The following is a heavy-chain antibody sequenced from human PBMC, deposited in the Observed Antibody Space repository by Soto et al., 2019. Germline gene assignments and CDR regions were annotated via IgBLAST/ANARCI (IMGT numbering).Heavy chain of an antibody. CDR2: IKQDGSEK. CDR1: GFTFSSYW. D-gene: IGHD2-2*01. V-gene: IGHV3-7*01. CDR3: GRDTSPRRADY. J-gene: IGHJ4*02. Sequence: EVQLVESGGGLVQPGGSLRLSCAASGFTFSSYWMTWVRQAPGKGLEWVANIKQDGSEKHYMDSVKGRFTISRDNAKNSLYLQMNSLRAEDTAVYYCGRDTSPRRADYWGQGTLVTVSS.